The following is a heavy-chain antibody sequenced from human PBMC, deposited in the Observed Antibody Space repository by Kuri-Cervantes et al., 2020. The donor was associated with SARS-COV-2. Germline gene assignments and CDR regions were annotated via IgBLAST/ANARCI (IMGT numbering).Heavy chain of an antibody. CDR1: GGSISSHY. CDR3: ARPGGFLDV. V-gene: IGHV4-59*11. J-gene: IGHJ6*04. Sequence: SETLFLTCTVSGGSISSHYWSWIRQPPGKGLEWIGYIYYSGSTNYNPSLKSRVTISVDTSKNQFSLKLSSVTAADTAVYYCARPGGFLDVWGKGTTVTVSS. CDR2: IYYSGST. D-gene: IGHD4-23*01.